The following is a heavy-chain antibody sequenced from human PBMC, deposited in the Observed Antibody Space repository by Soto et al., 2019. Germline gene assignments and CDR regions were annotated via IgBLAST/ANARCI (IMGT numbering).Heavy chain of an antibody. CDR3: VGGTGDSSGYDYLYYFEY. J-gene: IGHJ4*02. D-gene: IGHD3-22*01. CDR1: GYTFTSYD. CDR2: VNPNSGNR. Sequence: QVHLVQSGADVKKPGASVRISCKASGYTFTSYDINWVRQATGQGLERMGWVNPNSGNRNYAQKFKGRLTITTAYMELSSLGSDDTAVYYCVGGTGDSSGYDYLYYFEYWGQGTLVTVSS. V-gene: IGHV1-8*01.